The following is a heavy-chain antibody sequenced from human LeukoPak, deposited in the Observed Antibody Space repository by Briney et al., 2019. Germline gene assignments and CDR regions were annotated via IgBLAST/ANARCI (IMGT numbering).Heavy chain of an antibody. CDR2: IYQNGNT. V-gene: IGHV4-38-2*02. J-gene: IGHJ3*02. Sequence: PSETLSLTCTVSGYSISSTYYWGWIRQPPGKGLEWIGSIYQNGNTYYNPSLKSRVTISVDTSKNQFSLKLNSVTAADTADYYCVRGFMGATGGKAFDIWGQGTLVTVSS. CDR3: VRGFMGATGGKAFDI. CDR1: GYSISSTYY. D-gene: IGHD1-26*01.